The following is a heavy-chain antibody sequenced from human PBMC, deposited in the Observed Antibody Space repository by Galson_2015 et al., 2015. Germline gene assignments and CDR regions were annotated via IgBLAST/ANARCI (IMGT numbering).Heavy chain of an antibody. D-gene: IGHD3-22*01. CDR2: IIPIFGTA. Sequence: SVKVSCKASGGTFSSYAISWVRQAPGQGLEWMGGIIPIFGTANYAQKFQGRVTITADESTSTAHMELSSLRSEDTAVYYCARVGSSGYFFAFDIWGQGTMVTVSS. J-gene: IGHJ3*02. CDR3: ARVGSSGYFFAFDI. CDR1: GGTFSSYA. V-gene: IGHV1-69*13.